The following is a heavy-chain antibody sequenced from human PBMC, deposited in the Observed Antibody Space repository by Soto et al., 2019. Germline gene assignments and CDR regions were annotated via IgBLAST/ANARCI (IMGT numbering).Heavy chain of an antibody. D-gene: IGHD2-2*01. J-gene: IGHJ5*02. CDR2: ISGSGTST. Sequence: EGQLLESGGGLVQPGGSLRLSCAASGFTFSSSAMSWVRQAPGKGLEWVSAISGSGTSTYYADSVKGRFTISRDITKNTLYLQMNSLRAEDTAVYYCVNRGDRTSWYWFDPWGQGTLVTVSS. CDR3: VNRGDRTSWYWFDP. V-gene: IGHV3-23*01. CDR1: GFTFSSSA.